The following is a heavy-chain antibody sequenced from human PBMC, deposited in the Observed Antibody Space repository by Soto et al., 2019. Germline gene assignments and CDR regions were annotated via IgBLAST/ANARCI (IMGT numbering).Heavy chain of an antibody. V-gene: IGHV4-39*01. CDR3: ATSQKGYNWNYLDH. J-gene: IGHJ4*02. CDR1: GASISGSYYY. Sequence: SETLSLTCAVSGASISGSYYYWAWLRQSPGKGPEWIGSVFYTGFTSYNPSLESRVSVSVDTSKSQFSLKLSAVTAADTAVYYCATSQKGYNWNYLDHWGQGALVTVSS. D-gene: IGHD1-20*01. CDR2: VFYTGFT.